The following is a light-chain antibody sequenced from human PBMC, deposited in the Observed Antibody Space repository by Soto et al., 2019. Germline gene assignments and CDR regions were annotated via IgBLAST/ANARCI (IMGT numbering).Light chain of an antibody. CDR1: RSDVGSYNL. Sequence: QSALTQPACVSGSLGQSITISCTGTRSDVGSYNLVSWYQQHPGRAPKLMSYEGSKRPSGVSNRFSGSKSGNTASLTISGLQAEDEADYYCCSYAGSSTHVFGTGTKVTVL. V-gene: IGLV2-23*01. CDR2: EGS. CDR3: CSYAGSSTHV. J-gene: IGLJ1*01.